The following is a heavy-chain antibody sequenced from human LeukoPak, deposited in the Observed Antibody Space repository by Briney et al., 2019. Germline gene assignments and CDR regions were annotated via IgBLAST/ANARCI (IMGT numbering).Heavy chain of an antibody. CDR1: GYTFTSFG. V-gene: IGHV1-18*04. J-gene: IGHJ4*02. D-gene: IGHD2-15*01. CDR2: IGAYNGDT. Sequence: GASVKVSCKPSGYTFTSFGISWVRQAPGQGLEWMGWIGAYNGDTNYAQKFQGRVTMTTDTSTSTAYMDLRSLRSDDTAVYYCTRDHCSGDNCPSFDYWGQGTLVIVSS. CDR3: TRDHCSGDNCPSFDY.